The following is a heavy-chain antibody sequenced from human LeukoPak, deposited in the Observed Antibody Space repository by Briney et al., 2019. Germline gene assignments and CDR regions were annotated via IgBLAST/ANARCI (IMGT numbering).Heavy chain of an antibody. CDR3: TTGWWFGELWFDY. D-gene: IGHD3-10*01. J-gene: IGHJ4*02. Sequence: GGSLRLSCAASGFTFSNAWMSWVRQAPGKGLEWVGRIKSKTDGGTTDYAAPVKGRFTISRDDSKNTLYLQMNSLKTEDTAVYYCTTGWWFGELWFDYWGQGTLVTVSS. V-gene: IGHV3-15*01. CDR2: IKSKTDGGTT. CDR1: GFTFSNAW.